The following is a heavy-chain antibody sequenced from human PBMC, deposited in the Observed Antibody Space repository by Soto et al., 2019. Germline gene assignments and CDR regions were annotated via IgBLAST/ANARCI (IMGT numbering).Heavy chain of an antibody. J-gene: IGHJ6*02. V-gene: IGHV3-23*01. CDR2: ISGSGGST. CDR3: AEDLTMVRGVIYYGMDV. D-gene: IGHD3-10*01. CDR1: GFTFRSHA. Sequence: GGSLRLSCAASGFTFRSHAMTWVRQAPGKGLKWVSCISGSGGSTDYADSVKGRFTISRDNSKNTLYLQMNSLRAEDTAVYHCAEDLTMVRGVIYYGMDVWGQGTTVTVSS.